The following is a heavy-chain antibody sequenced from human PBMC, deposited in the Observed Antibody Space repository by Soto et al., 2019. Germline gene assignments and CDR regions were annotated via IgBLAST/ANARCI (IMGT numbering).Heavy chain of an antibody. J-gene: IGHJ4*02. Sequence: SETLCLTCAVAGYSISSGDYWGWIRQPPGKGLEWIGSIFHSGNAYYNPSLKSRVTISVDTAKNQFSLKLTSVTATDTAVYYCARDTGSGLDYFDFWGQGTLVTVSS. D-gene: IGHD6-19*01. CDR2: IFHSGNA. CDR3: ARDTGSGLDYFDF. V-gene: IGHV4-38-2*02. CDR1: GYSISSGDY.